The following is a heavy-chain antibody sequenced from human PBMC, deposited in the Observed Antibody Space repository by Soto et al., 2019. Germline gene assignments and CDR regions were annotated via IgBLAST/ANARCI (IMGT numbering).Heavy chain of an antibody. CDR2: IIPILGIA. J-gene: IGHJ6*02. CDR1: GCTFSSYT. Sequence: SVKVSSKASGCTFSSYTISWVRQAPGQGLEWMGRIIPILGIANYAQKFQGRVTITADKSTSTAYMELSSLRSEDTAVYYCARDRYFEDYGMDVWGQGTTVTVSS. V-gene: IGHV1-69*04. D-gene: IGHD3-3*01. CDR3: ARDRYFEDYGMDV.